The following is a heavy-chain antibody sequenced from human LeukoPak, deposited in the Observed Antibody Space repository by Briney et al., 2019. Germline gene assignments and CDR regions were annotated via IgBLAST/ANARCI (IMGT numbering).Heavy chain of an antibody. Sequence: ASVKVSCKASGYTFNSYGISRVRQAPGQGLEWMGWISAYNGNTNYAQKLQGRVTMTTDTSTSTAYMELRSLRSDDTAVYYCARARAGSGWSDAAYYFDYWGQGTLVTVSS. CDR1: GYTFNSYG. CDR2: ISAYNGNT. J-gene: IGHJ4*02. D-gene: IGHD6-19*01. CDR3: ARARAGSGWSDAAYYFDY. V-gene: IGHV1-18*04.